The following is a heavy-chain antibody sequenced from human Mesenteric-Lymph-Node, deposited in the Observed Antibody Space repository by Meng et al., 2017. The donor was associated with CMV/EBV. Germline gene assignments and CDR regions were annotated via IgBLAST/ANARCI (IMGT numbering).Heavy chain of an antibody. CDR3: ARLWDLRGWFDP. CDR1: GLIVGNNY. D-gene: IGHD5-18*01. V-gene: IGHV3-53*01. CDR2: IYSGDST. Sequence: GESLKISCAASGLIVGNNYMTWVRQAPGKGLEWVSVIYSGDSTYYADSVKGRFSLSRDNSKNTLYLQMNSLRAEDTAVYYCARLWDLRGWFDPWGQGTLVTVSS. J-gene: IGHJ5*02.